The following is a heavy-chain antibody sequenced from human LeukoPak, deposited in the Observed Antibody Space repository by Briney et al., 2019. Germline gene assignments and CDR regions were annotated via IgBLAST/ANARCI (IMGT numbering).Heavy chain of an antibody. Sequence: SVKVSCKASGGTFSSYAISWVRQAPGQGLEWMGGIIPIFGTANYAQKFQSRVTITADESTSTAYMELSSLRSEDTAVYYCASYYYDSSGYYYYFDYWGQGTLVTVSS. V-gene: IGHV1-69*13. J-gene: IGHJ4*02. CDR2: IIPIFGTA. CDR1: GGTFSSYA. D-gene: IGHD3-22*01. CDR3: ASYYYDSSGYYYYFDY.